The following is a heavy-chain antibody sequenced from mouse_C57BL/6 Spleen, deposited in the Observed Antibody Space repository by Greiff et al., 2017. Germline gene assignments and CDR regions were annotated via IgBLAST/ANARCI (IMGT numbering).Heavy chain of an antibody. Sequence: QVQLKESGPGLVQPSQSLSITCTVSGFSLTSYGVHWVRQSPGKGLEWLGVIWSGGSTDYNAAFISRLSISKDNSKSQVFCKMNSLQADDTAIYYCASHDYGFAYWGQGTLVTVSA. V-gene: IGHV2-2*01. CDR3: ASHDYGFAY. J-gene: IGHJ3*01. D-gene: IGHD2-4*01. CDR1: GFSLTSYG. CDR2: IWSGGST.